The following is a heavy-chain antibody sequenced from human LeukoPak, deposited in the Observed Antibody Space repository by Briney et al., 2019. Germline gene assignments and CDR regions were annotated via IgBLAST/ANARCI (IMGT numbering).Heavy chain of an antibody. CDR2: IFYSVST. Sequence: PSETLSLTCTVSGGSISSSSYYWGWLRQPPGRGLEWFASIFYSVSTYYNPSLKSRVTISVDTSKNQFSLKLSSVTAADTAVYYCARSPPGYDYVWGTPFDYWGQGTLVTVSS. J-gene: IGHJ4*02. CDR3: ARSPPGYDYVWGTPFDY. D-gene: IGHD3-16*01. V-gene: IGHV4-39*01. CDR1: GGSISSSSYY.